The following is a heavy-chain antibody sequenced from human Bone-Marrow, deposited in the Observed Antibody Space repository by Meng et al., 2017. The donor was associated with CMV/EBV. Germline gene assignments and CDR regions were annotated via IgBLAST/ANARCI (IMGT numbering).Heavy chain of an antibody. CDR1: GYTFTGYY. CDR3: ARDIEDYDFWSASGERYYYYYGMDV. J-gene: IGHJ6*02. V-gene: IGHV1-2*02. CDR2: INPNSGGT. Sequence: ASVKVSCKASGYTFTGYYMHWVRQAPGQGLEWMGWINPNSGGTNYAQKFQGRVTMTRDTSISTAYMELSRLRSDDTAVYYCARDIEDYDFWSASGERYYYYYGMDVWGQGTTVTVS. D-gene: IGHD3-3*01.